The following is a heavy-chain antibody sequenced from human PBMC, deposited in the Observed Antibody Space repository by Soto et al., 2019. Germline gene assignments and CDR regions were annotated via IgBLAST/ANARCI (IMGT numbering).Heavy chain of an antibody. CDR1: GGSISSGDYY. CDR2: IYYSGST. CDR3: ARAWCTNGLCSDYFDY. D-gene: IGHD2-8*01. Sequence: QVQLQESGPGLVEPSQTLSLTCTVSGGSISSGDYYWSWIRQPPGKGLEWIGYIYYSGSTYYNPSLKSRVTISVDTSKNQFSLKLSSVTAADTAVYYCARAWCTNGLCSDYFDYWGQGTLVTVSS. J-gene: IGHJ4*02. V-gene: IGHV4-30-4*01.